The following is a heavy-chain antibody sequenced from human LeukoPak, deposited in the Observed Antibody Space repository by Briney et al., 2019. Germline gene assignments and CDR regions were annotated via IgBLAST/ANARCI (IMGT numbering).Heavy chain of an antibody. V-gene: IGHV3-21*01. CDR2: ISSSSSYI. Sequence: GGSLRLSCAASGFTFSSYSMNWVRQAPGKGLEWVSSISSSSSYIYYADSVKGRFTISRDNAKNSLYLQMNSLRGEDTAVYYCAREGGDPYYYYYMDVWGKGTTVTISS. CDR1: GFTFSSYS. J-gene: IGHJ6*03. CDR3: AREGGDPYYYYYMDV. D-gene: IGHD3-16*01.